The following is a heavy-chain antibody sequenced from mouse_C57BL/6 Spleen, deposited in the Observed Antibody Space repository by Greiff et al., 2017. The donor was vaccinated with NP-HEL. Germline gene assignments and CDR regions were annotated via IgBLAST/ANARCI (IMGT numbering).Heavy chain of an antibody. D-gene: IGHD6-1*01. CDR2: IDPETCGT. J-gene: IGHJ2*01. CDR1: GYTFTDYE. Sequence: QVQLQQSGAELVRPGASVTLSCKASGYTFTDYEMHWVKQTPVHGLEWIGAIDPETCGTAYNQKFKGKAILTADKSSSTAYMELRSLTSEDSAVYYCTRASSLYYFDYWGQGTTLTVSS. CDR3: TRASSLYYFDY. V-gene: IGHV1-15*01.